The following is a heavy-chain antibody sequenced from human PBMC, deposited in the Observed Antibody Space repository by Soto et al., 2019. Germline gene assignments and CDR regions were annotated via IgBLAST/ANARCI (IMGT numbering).Heavy chain of an antibody. V-gene: IGHV3-53*01. CDR3: ARDIPYYDFWSGPTSGDYYYYGMDV. J-gene: IGHJ6*02. CDR1: GFTVSSNY. CDR2: IYSGGST. Sequence: GGSLRLSCAASGFTVSSNYMSWVRQAPGKGLEWVSVIYSGGSTYYADSVKGRFTISRDNSKNTLYLQMNSLRAEDTAVYYCARDIPYYDFWSGPTSGDYYYYGMDVWGQGTTVTVS. D-gene: IGHD3-3*01.